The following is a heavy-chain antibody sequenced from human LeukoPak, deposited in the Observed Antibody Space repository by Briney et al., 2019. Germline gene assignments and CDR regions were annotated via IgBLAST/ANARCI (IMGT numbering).Heavy chain of an antibody. Sequence: GGSLLLSCVATGFTFSNYAMNWVRPAPGKGLEWGSVFIASSGSTDYADSVKGRFTISRDISKNTLYLQMNRLRAEDTAIYYCAKGGYDYIEIGYFDYWGQGTPVTVAS. CDR1: GFTFSNYA. CDR2: FIASSGST. J-gene: IGHJ4*02. CDR3: AKGGYDYIEIGYFDY. D-gene: IGHD5-12*01. V-gene: IGHV3-23*01.